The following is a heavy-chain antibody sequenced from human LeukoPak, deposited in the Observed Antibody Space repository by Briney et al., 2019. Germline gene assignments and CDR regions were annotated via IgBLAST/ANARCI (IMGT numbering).Heavy chain of an antibody. CDR2: VYYSGRT. CDR1: GYSMNSHY. Sequence: SETLSLTCTVSGYSMNSHYWTWIRQSPGKGLEWIGFVYYSGRTNYNPSLKSRATISVDTSNNLFSMRLYSVTAADTAIYYCAREPLYSGTYGYFDFWGPGILVTVSS. J-gene: IGHJ4*02. D-gene: IGHD1-26*01. V-gene: IGHV4-59*11. CDR3: AREPLYSGTYGYFDF.